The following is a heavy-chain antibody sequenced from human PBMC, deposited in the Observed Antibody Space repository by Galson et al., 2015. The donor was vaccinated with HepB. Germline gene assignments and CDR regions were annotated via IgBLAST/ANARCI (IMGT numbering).Heavy chain of an antibody. CDR3: ARMNVFYDFWSGYTHDAFDI. CDR1: GFSLSTSGMC. D-gene: IGHD3-3*01. J-gene: IGHJ3*02. CDR2: IDWDDDK. Sequence: PALVKPTQTLTLTCTFSGFSLSTSGMCVSWIRQPPGKALEWLALIDWDDDKYYSTSLKTRLTISKDTSKNQVVLTMTNMDPVDTATYYCARMNVFYDFWSGYTHDAFDIWGQGTMVTVSS. V-gene: IGHV2-70*01.